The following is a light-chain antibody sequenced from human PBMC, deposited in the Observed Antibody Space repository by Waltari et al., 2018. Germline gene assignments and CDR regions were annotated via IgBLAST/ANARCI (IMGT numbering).Light chain of an antibody. Sequence: QSALTQPAPVSGSPGQSITISLPGTSSDVGSYNLVSWYQQHPGKAPKLMIYEENKPPSGVSNRFSGSKSGNSASLTLCGLQAEDEADYYCCSYAGSSSWVFGAGIKLTVL. CDR3: CSYAGSSSWV. J-gene: IGLJ2*01. CDR1: SSDVGSYNL. V-gene: IGLV2-23*01. CDR2: EEN.